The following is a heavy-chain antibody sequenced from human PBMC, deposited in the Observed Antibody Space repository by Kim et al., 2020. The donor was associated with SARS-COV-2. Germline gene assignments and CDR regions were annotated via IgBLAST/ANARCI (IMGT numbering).Heavy chain of an antibody. CDR3: ARKTFDFWSGPNWFDP. Sequence: SETLSLTCTVSGGSISSSSYYWGWIRQPPGKGLEWIGSIYYSGSTYYNPSLKSRVTISVDTSKNPFSLKLSSGTAADTAVYYCARKTFDFWSGPNWFDPWGQGTLVTVSS. CDR2: IYYSGST. V-gene: IGHV4-39*01. CDR1: GGSISSSSYY. D-gene: IGHD3-3*01. J-gene: IGHJ5*02.